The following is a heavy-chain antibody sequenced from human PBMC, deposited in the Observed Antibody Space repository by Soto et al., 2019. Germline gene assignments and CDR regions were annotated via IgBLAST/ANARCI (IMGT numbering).Heavy chain of an antibody. Sequence: QVQLVESGGGGVQPGASLRLSCTASGFMFSAYAMLWVRQAPGKGLEWVAAMSYDGTNTYYADSLKGRFTISRDNSKNTLFLQMSSLTADDSAVYYCARDPSPYTSGWYGIDFWGLGTLVTVSS. CDR2: MSYDGTNT. V-gene: IGHV3-30-3*01. J-gene: IGHJ4*01. CDR1: GFMFSAYA. CDR3: ARDPSPYTSGWYGIDF. D-gene: IGHD6-19*01.